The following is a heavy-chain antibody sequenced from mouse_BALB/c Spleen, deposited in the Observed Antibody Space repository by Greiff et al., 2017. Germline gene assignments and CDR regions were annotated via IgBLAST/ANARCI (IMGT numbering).Heavy chain of an antibody. D-gene: IGHD2-1*01. CDR3: ARDYGNQAWFAY. V-gene: IGHV5-4*02. CDR2: ISDGGSYT. J-gene: IGHJ3*01. Sequence: EVHLVESGGGLVKPGGSLKLSCAASGFTFSDYYMYWVRQTPEKRLEWVATISDGGSYTYYPDSVKGRFTISRDNAKNNLYLQMSSLKSEDTAMYYCARDYGNQAWFAYWGQGTLVTVSA. CDR1: GFTFSDYY.